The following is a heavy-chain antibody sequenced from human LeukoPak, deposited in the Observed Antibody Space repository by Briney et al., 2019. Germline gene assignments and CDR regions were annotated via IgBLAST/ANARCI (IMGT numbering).Heavy chain of an antibody. CDR2: VTYDGSNK. Sequence: GGSLRLSCAASGFTFSSYGMHWVRHAPGKGLEWVAVVTYDGSNKYYADSVKGRFTISRDNSKNTLYLQMNSLRAEDTAVYYCAKDLRSFGVVIKGLDPWGQGTLVTVSS. D-gene: IGHD3-3*01. CDR1: GFTFSSYG. V-gene: IGHV3-30*18. J-gene: IGHJ5*02. CDR3: AKDLRSFGVVIKGLDP.